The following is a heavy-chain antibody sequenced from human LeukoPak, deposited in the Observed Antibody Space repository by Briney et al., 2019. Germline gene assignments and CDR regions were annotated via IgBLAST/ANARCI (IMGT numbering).Heavy chain of an antibody. J-gene: IGHJ4*02. Sequence: ASVKVSCKASGYTFTSYGISWVRQAPGQGREWTGWINPNSGGTNYAQKFQGRVTMTRDTSISTAYMELSRLRSDDTAVYYCARALNPYSYDSSGYYYDFDYWGQGTLVTVSS. CDR1: GYTFTSYG. CDR2: INPNSGGT. CDR3: ARALNPYSYDSSGYYYDFDY. D-gene: IGHD3-22*01. V-gene: IGHV1-2*02.